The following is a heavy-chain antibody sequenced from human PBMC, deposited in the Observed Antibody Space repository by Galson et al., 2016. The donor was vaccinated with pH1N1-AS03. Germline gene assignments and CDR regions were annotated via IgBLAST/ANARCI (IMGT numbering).Heavy chain of an antibody. V-gene: IGHV1-69*05. CDR2: INPVFNTA. D-gene: IGHD5-24*01. Sequence: SVKVSCKASGGTLSSLGVAWLRQAPGQTLEWLGFINPVFNTANYAQKFQGRLTITTGDSTTTTYMDLTSLQSDDTAVDFCASALRAGFLLVDTWGQGTLVTVSS. J-gene: IGHJ5*02. CDR1: GGTLSSLG. CDR3: ASALRAGFLLVDT.